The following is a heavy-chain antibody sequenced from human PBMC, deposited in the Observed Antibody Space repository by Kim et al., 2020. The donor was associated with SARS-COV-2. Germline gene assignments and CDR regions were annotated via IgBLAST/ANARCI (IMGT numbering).Heavy chain of an antibody. CDR2: INPIFGTA. V-gene: IGHV1-69*13. Sequence: SVKVSCKASGYTFSSYSISWVRQAPGQGLEWMGVINPIFGTANYAQKFQGRVTITADESTSTAYMELSSLRSEDTAVYYCATYDYTGSWLQFSSDYWGQGSLVTASS. J-gene: IGHJ4*02. CDR1: GYTFSSYS. D-gene: IGHD5-12*01. CDR3: ATYDYTGSWLQFSSDY.